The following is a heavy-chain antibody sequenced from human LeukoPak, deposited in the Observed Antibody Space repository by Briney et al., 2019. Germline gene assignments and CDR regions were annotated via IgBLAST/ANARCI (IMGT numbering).Heavy chain of an antibody. CDR2: IIPIFGTA. V-gene: IGHV1-69*13. Sequence: GASLKVSCKASGCTFNSYAISWVRQAPGQGLEWMGGIIPIFGTANYAQKFQGRVTITADESTSTAYMELRSLRSEDTAVYYCASGDSSSWDNYYYYGMDDWGQGTTVTVSS. CDR1: GCTFNSYA. CDR3: ASGDSSSWDNYYYYGMDD. J-gene: IGHJ6*02. D-gene: IGHD6-13*01.